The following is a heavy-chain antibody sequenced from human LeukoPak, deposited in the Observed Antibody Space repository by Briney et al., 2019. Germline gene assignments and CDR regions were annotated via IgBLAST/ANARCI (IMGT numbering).Heavy chain of an antibody. CDR2: IYYSGST. Sequence: SETLSLTCTVSGGSISSSTYYWGWVRQPPGKGLEWIGSIYYSGSTYYNASLKSRVTISADTSKNQFSLKLSSVTAADTAVYYCARPLSGSSSWHGDAFDIWGQGTMVTVSS. J-gene: IGHJ3*02. CDR3: ARPLSGSSSWHGDAFDI. V-gene: IGHV4-39*01. D-gene: IGHD6-13*01. CDR1: GGSISSSTYY.